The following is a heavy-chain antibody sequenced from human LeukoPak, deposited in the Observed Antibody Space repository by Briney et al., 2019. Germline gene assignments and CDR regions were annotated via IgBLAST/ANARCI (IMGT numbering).Heavy chain of an antibody. D-gene: IGHD2/OR15-2a*01. V-gene: IGHV3-48*03. Sequence: GGSLRLSCAASGFTFSSYNMNWVRQAPGKGLEWLTYISRSGDIIHYADPVKGRFTTSRDNAKSSLYLQTNSLRGEDTAVYYCVRQGNRIPSFDHWGQGSLVTVSS. CDR2: ISRSGDII. CDR1: GFTFSSYN. J-gene: IGHJ4*02. CDR3: VRQGNRIPSFDH.